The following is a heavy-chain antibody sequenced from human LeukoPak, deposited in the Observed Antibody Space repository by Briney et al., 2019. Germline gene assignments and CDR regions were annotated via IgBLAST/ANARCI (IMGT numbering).Heavy chain of an antibody. CDR2: IIPIFGTA. D-gene: IGHD3-22*01. Sequence: SVKVSCKASGGTFSSYAISWVRQAPGQGLEWMGGIIPIFGTANYAQKFQGRVTITADESTSTAYMELSSLRSEDTAVYYCARGKPGLYYYDSSGYYFDYWGQGTLVTVSS. J-gene: IGHJ4*02. CDR1: GGTFSSYA. CDR3: ARGKPGLYYYDSSGYYFDY. V-gene: IGHV1-69*13.